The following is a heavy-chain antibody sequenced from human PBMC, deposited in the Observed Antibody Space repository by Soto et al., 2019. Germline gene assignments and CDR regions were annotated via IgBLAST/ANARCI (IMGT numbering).Heavy chain of an antibody. CDR2: IYYSGST. D-gene: IGHD3-9*01. CDR3: ARAKRYFDWLSQHYYFDY. Sequence: LSLTCTVSGGSISSYYWSWIRQPPGKGLEWIGYIYYSGSTNYNPSLKSRVTISVDTSKNQFSLKLSSVTAADTAVYYCARAKRYFDWLSQHYYFDYWGQGTLVTVSS. CDR1: GGSISSYY. V-gene: IGHV4-59*01. J-gene: IGHJ4*02.